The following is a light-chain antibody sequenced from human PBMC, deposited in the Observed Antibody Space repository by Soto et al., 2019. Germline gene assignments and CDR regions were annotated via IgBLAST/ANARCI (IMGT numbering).Light chain of an antibody. Sequence: DIQMTQSPSTLSASVGARVTITCRASQSISSWLAWYQQKPGKAPNLLIYKASSLESGVPSRFSGSGSGTEITLTISSLQPDDFATYYCQQCNSYPLTFGGGTKVEIK. V-gene: IGKV1-5*03. CDR2: KAS. CDR3: QQCNSYPLT. J-gene: IGKJ4*01. CDR1: QSISSW.